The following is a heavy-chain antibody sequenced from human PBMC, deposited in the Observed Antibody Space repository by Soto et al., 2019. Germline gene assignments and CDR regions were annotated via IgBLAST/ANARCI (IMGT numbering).Heavy chain of an antibody. CDR2: INHSGST. D-gene: IGHD3-10*01. CDR3: ARAYYYGSGSLYYYYYYGMDV. V-gene: IGHV4-34*01. Sequence: SETLSLTCAVYGGSFSGYYWSWIRQPPGKGLEWIGEINHSGSTNYNPSLKSRVTISVDTSKNQFSLMLSSVTAADTAVYYCARAYYYGSGSLYYYYYYGMDVWGQGTTVTVSS. J-gene: IGHJ6*02. CDR1: GGSFSGYY.